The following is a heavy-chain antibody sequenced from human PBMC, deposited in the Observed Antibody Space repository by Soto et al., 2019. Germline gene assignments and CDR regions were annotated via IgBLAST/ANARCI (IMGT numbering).Heavy chain of an antibody. V-gene: IGHV4-59*01. CDR2: VYYLGST. Sequence: SETLSLTCSVSGGSISEFFWSWLRQSPERGLEWIGYVYYLGSTDYNPSLKSRVTLSVDTSKRQFSLRLSSVTAADAAIYYCARDGYDVSGSPYPAYWGPGIQVTV. J-gene: IGHJ4*02. D-gene: IGHD3-10*01. CDR1: GGSISEFF. CDR3: ARDGYDVSGSPYPAY.